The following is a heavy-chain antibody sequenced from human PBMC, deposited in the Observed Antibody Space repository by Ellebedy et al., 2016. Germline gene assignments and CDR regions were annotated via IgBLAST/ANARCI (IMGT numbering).Heavy chain of an antibody. Sequence: ASVKVSCKASGYSFSNYAITWARQAPGQGLEWMGWISAYNGNSNYAQKFQGRVTMTTDTSTSTGYMELRSLRSDDTAVYYCARATRDIVVVQAASDFWGQGTLVTVSS. CDR2: ISAYNGNS. D-gene: IGHD2-2*01. V-gene: IGHV1-18*01. CDR3: ARATRDIVVVQAASDF. J-gene: IGHJ4*02. CDR1: GYSFSNYA.